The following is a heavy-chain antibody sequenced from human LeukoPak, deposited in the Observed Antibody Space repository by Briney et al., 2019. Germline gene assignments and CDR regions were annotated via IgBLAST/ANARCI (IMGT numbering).Heavy chain of an antibody. CDR3: ARGSSSWYGQFGSLDP. CDR2: INHSGST. Sequence: PSETLSLTCAVYGGSFSGYYWSWIRQPPGKGLEWIGEINHSGSTNYNPSLKSRVTISVDTSKNQFSLKLSSVTAADTAVYYCARGSSSWYGQFGSLDPWGQGTLVTVSS. J-gene: IGHJ5*02. CDR1: GGSFSGYY. D-gene: IGHD6-13*01. V-gene: IGHV4-34*01.